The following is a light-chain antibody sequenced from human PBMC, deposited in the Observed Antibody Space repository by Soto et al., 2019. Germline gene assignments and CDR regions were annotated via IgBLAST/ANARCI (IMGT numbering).Light chain of an antibody. CDR3: AAWDDSLSGFDV. CDR1: SSNSGSNY. J-gene: IGLJ1*01. CDR2: RNN. V-gene: IGLV1-47*01. Sequence: QSVRTQPPTASGTPGQRVTISCSGSSSNSGSNYVYWYQQLAGTAPKLLICRNNQRPSGVPDGFSGGKSGTSASLAISGLRSEDEADYYCAAWDDSLSGFDVFGTGTKGTVL.